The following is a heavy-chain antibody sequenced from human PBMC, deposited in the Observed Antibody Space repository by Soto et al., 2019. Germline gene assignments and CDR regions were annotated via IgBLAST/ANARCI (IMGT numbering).Heavy chain of an antibody. CDR3: ARGSGWYGS. Sequence: QVHLQESGPGLVKPSGTLSLTCTVSGASVSTSSWSWIRQPPGKGLEWIGYIYPSGSTNYNPSLKSRVIISVDTSKKQVSLKVKSGTAADTALYYCARGSGWYGSWGQGTLVTVSS. D-gene: IGHD6-19*01. V-gene: IGHV4-59*02. CDR2: IYPSGST. J-gene: IGHJ5*01. CDR1: GASVSTSS.